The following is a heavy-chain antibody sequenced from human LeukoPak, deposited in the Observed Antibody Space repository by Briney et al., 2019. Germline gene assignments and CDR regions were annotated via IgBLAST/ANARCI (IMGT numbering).Heavy chain of an antibody. CDR1: GGSISGYY. CDR3: ARLGFRTGDNSLADY. V-gene: IGHV4-59*08. J-gene: IGHJ4*02. D-gene: IGHD2-8*02. CDR2: IFYSGST. Sequence: PSETLSLTCTVSGGSISGYYWSWIRQPPGKGLECVGYIFYSGSTNYNPSFKRRVSISLDTSKSQFSLKLTSVTASDTAMYYCARLGFRTGDNSLADYWGRGTQVTVSS.